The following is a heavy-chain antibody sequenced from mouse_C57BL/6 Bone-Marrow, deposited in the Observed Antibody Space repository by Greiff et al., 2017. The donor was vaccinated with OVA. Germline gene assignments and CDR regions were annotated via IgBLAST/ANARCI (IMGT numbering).Heavy chain of an antibody. D-gene: IGHD1-1*01. CDR3: ARATTVVDAMDY. V-gene: IGHV1-50*01. Sequence: VQLQQPGAELVKPGASVKLSCKASGYTFTSYWMQWVKQRPGQGLEWIGEIDPSDSYTNYNQKFKGKATLTVDTSSSTAYMQLSSLTSEDSAVYDCARATTVVDAMDYWGQGTSVTVSS. J-gene: IGHJ4*01. CDR1: GYTFTSYW. CDR2: IDPSDSYT.